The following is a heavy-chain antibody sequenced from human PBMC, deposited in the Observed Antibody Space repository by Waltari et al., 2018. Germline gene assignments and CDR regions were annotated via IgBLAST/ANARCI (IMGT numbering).Heavy chain of an antibody. J-gene: IGHJ5*01. CDR1: GYTFTSHD. Sequence: QVQLVQSGPEVKKPGASVKVSCKTSGYTFTSHDINWVRQAAGQGLEWMGWMNPSNGKGGYAQRFKGRLTVTRNTSISTVFMELNSLTSEDTAVYYCARDGALTTADYRWFDSWGQGTLVTVSS. CDR2: MNPSNGKG. D-gene: IGHD3-10*01. V-gene: IGHV1-8*01. CDR3: ARDGALTTADYRWFDS.